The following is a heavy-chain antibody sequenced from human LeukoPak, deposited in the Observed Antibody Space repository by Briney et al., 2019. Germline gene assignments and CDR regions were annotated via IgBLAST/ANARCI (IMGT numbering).Heavy chain of an antibody. V-gene: IGHV4-39*07. D-gene: IGHD5-18*01. J-gene: IGHJ4*02. CDR3: ARDIPERGYSFGPGNYFDY. CDR2: IYYSGST. CDR1: GGSISSSSYY. Sequence: PSETLSLTCAVSGGSISSSSYYWGWIRQPPGKGLEWIGSIYYSGSTYYNPSLKSRVTISVDTSKNQFSLKLSSVTAADTAAFYCARDIPERGYSFGPGNYFDYWGQGTLVTVSS.